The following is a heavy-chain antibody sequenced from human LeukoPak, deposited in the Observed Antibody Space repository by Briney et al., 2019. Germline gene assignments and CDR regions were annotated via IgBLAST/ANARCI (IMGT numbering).Heavy chain of an antibody. D-gene: IGHD3-22*01. CDR3: ARDSSGYDY. J-gene: IGHJ4*02. V-gene: IGHV3-33*01. CDR1: GFTFSSYG. Sequence: TGGSLRLSCAASGFTFSSYGMHWVRRAPGKGLEWVAVIWYDGSNKYYADSVKGRFTISRDNSKNTLYLQMNSLRAEDTAVYYCARDSSGYDYWGQGTLVTVSS. CDR2: IWYDGSNK.